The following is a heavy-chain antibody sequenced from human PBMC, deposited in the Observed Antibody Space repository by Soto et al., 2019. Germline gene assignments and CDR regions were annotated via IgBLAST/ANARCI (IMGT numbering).Heavy chain of an antibody. CDR3: ARASQQLVEWGHGWFDP. CDR1: GGSISSYY. D-gene: IGHD6-13*01. CDR2: IYTSGST. J-gene: IGHJ5*02. Sequence: SETLSLTCTVSGGSISSYYWSWIRQPAGKGLEWIGRIYTSGSTNYNPPLKSRVTMSVDTSKNQFSLKLSSVTAADTAVYYCARASQQLVEWGHGWFDPWGQGTLVTVSS. V-gene: IGHV4-4*07.